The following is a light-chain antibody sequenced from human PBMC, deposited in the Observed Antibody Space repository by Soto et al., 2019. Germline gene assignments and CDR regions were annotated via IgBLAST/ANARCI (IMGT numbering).Light chain of an antibody. J-gene: IGKJ4*01. Sequence: IVLTQSPGTLSLSPGERATLSCRASQSVSSSYLAWYQQQPGQAPRLLIYGASSRATGIPDRFSGSGSGTDFTLTISRLEPEDFAVYYCQQYGSSPKLTFGGGTKVDI. CDR1: QSVSSSY. CDR2: GAS. V-gene: IGKV3-20*01. CDR3: QQYGSSPKLT.